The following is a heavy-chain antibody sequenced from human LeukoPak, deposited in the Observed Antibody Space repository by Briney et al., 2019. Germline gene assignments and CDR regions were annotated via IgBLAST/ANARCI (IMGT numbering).Heavy chain of an antibody. D-gene: IGHD1-26*01. CDR2: IDNGGST. CDR3: STGGGTYSLGA. CDR1: GFTVSSNY. Sequence: GGSLRLSCAASGFTVSSNYMSWVRQAPGRGLEWVSVIDNGGSTYYADSVKGRFTISRDNSKNTLYLQMNSLRAEDTAVYYCSTGGGTYSLGAWGQGTLVIVSS. V-gene: IGHV3-53*01. J-gene: IGHJ5*02.